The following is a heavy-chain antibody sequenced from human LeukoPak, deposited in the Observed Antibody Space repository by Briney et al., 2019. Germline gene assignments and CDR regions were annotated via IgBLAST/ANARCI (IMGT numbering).Heavy chain of an antibody. Sequence: GGTLRLSCAASGFTFSSYGMSWVRQAPGKGLEWVSAISGSGGSTYYADSVKGRFTISRDNSKNSLYLQMNSLRAEDTAVYYCARDVAAADSSALDIWGQGTMVTVSS. CDR2: ISGSGGST. J-gene: IGHJ3*02. CDR3: ARDVAAADSSALDI. D-gene: IGHD6-13*01. V-gene: IGHV3-23*01. CDR1: GFTFSSYG.